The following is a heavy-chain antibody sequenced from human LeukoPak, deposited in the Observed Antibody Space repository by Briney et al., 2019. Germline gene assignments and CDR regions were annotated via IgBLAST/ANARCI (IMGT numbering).Heavy chain of an antibody. J-gene: IGHJ4*02. CDR2: ISSSSSYI. V-gene: IGHV3-21*01. Sequence: GGSLRLSCAASGFTFSSCSMNWVRQAPGKGLEWVSSISSSSSYIYYADSVKGRFTISRDNAKNSLYLQMNSLRAEDTAVYYCARDLNRRLPFDYWGQGTLVTVSS. D-gene: IGHD6-25*01. CDR1: GFTFSSCS. CDR3: ARDLNRRLPFDY.